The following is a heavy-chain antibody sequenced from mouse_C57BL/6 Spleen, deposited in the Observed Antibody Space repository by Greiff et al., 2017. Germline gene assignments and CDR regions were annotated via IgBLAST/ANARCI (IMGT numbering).Heavy chain of an antibody. CDR2: IYPSDSET. D-gene: IGHD2-3*01. V-gene: IGHV1-61*01. CDR1: GYTFTSYW. Sequence: QVQLQQPGAELVRPGSSVKLSCKASGYTFTSYWMDWVKQRPGQGLEWIGNIYPSDSETHYNQKFKDKATLTVDKSSSTAYMQLSSLTSEDSAVYYCARTRGDDGYHFGYWGQGTTLTVSS. CDR3: ARTRGDDGYHFGY. J-gene: IGHJ2*01.